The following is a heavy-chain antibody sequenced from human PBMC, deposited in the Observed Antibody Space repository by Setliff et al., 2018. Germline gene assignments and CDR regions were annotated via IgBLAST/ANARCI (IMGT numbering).Heavy chain of an antibody. CDR1: GYTLINYG. D-gene: IGHD3-16*02. V-gene: IGHV1-18*01. CDR2: IGAYTGNT. J-gene: IGHJ3*01. CDR3: ARDPLYRENLSRVFDF. Sequence: ASVKVSCKASGYTLINYGISWVRQAPGQGLEWMGWIGAYTGNTNYAQKFQGRVTMTTDTSTSTAYMELRSLRSDDTAVYYCARDPLYRENLSRVFDFWGQGTMVTVSS.